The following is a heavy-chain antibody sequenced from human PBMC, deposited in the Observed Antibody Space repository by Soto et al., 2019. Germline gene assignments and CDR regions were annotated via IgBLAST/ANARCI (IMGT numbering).Heavy chain of an antibody. D-gene: IGHD3-10*01. CDR2: IYYSEST. Sequence: QVQLQESGPGLVKPSETLSLTCTVSGGSFSNYYWSWIRQPPGKGLEWIGYIYYSESTNYNPSLKSRVTISRDTSKNQFSLKLSSVTAADTAVYYCARDSAESPGAFDYWGQGTLVTVSS. J-gene: IGHJ4*02. V-gene: IGHV4-59*01. CDR1: GGSFSNYY. CDR3: ARDSAESPGAFDY.